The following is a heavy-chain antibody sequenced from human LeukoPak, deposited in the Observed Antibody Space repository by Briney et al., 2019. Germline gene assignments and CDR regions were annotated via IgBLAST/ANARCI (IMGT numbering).Heavy chain of an antibody. V-gene: IGHV3-23*01. Sequence: GGSLRLSCSASGSTFSNYAMTWVRQAPGKGLEWVSVVGGSADSTYFADSVKGRFTISRDNSKSTLYLQMNSLRADDTAVYYCAKGITSSCYAGLDYWGQGTLVTVSS. CDR2: VGGSADST. CDR1: GSTFSNYA. D-gene: IGHD2-2*01. J-gene: IGHJ4*02. CDR3: AKGITSSCYAGLDY.